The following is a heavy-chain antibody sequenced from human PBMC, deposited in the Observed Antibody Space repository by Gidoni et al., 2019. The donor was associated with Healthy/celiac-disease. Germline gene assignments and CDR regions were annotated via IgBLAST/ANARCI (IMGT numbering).Heavy chain of an antibody. J-gene: IGHJ4*02. CDR3: ARLGDKVAGTQGVYYFDY. V-gene: IGHV1-69*06. CDR2: IIPIFGTA. CDR1: GGTFSSYA. Sequence: QVQLVQSGAEVKKPGSSVKVSCKASGGTFSSYAISWVRQAPGQGLEWMGGIIPIFGTANYAQKFQGRVTITADKSTSTAYMELSSLRSEDTAVYYCARLGDKVAGTQGVYYFDYWGQGTLVTVSS. D-gene: IGHD6-19*01.